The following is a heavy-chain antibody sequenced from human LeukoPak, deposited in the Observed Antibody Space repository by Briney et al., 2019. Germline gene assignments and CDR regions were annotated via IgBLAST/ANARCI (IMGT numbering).Heavy chain of an antibody. J-gene: IGHJ4*02. Sequence: PGGSLRLSCAASGVTLSNNAMSWVRQAPGKGLEWVSALGSDDGRYYADSVKGRFTISRDNSKNTLYLEMNRLRGEDTAAYYCAKDIPNWEFDHWGQGTLVTVSS. CDR3: AKDIPNWEFDH. V-gene: IGHV3-23*01. D-gene: IGHD7-27*01. CDR1: GVTLSNNA. CDR2: LGSDDGR.